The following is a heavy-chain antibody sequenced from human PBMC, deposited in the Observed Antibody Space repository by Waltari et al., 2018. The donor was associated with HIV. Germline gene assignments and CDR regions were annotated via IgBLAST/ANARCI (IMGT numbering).Heavy chain of an antibody. V-gene: IGHV4-61*02. Sequence: QVQLQESGPGLVKPSQTLSLTCTVSGGSISSGSYDWSWIRQPAGKGLEWIGRIYTSGSTNYNPSLKSRVTISVDTSKNQFSLKLSSVTAADTAVYYCARGGSYGGYYFDYWGQGTLVTVSS. CDR3: ARGGSYGGYYFDY. CDR1: GGSISSGSYD. CDR2: IYTSGST. D-gene: IGHD4-17*01. J-gene: IGHJ4*02.